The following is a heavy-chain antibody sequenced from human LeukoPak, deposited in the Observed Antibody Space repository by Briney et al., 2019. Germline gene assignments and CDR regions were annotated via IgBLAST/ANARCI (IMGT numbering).Heavy chain of an antibody. CDR2: ISGSGGST. CDR3: AKGLAYCGGDCYSFLSPNDY. Sequence: GGSLRLSCAASGFSFSSYVMSWVRQAPGKGLEWVSGISGSGGSTYYADSVKGRFTISRDNSKNTLFLQMNSLRAEDTAIYYCAKGLAYCGGDCYSFLSPNDYWGQGALVTVSS. J-gene: IGHJ4*02. CDR1: GFSFSSYV. V-gene: IGHV3-23*01. D-gene: IGHD2-21*02.